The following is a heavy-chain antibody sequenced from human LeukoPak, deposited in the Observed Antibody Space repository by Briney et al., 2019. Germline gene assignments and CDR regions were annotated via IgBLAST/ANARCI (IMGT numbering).Heavy chain of an antibody. CDR3: ARVPLDYYYDSSGYYLY. CDR2: ISAYNGNT. V-gene: IGHV1-18*04. Sequence: ASVKVSCKASGYTFTGYYMHWVRQAPGQGLEWMGWISAYNGNTNYAQKLQGRVTMTTDTSTSTAYMELRSLRSDDTAVYYCARVPLDYYYDSSGYYLYWGQGTLVTVSS. D-gene: IGHD3-22*01. J-gene: IGHJ4*02. CDR1: GYTFTGYY.